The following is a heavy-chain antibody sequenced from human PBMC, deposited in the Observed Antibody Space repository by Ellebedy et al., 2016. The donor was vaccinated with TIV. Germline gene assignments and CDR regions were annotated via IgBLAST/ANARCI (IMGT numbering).Heavy chain of an antibody. CDR1: GYTFTDYY. CDR3: ASRWLQGGVDY. J-gene: IGHJ4*02. CDR2: INPNSGGT. V-gene: IGHV1-2*02. D-gene: IGHD5-24*01. Sequence: AASVKVSCKASGYTFTDYYLHWVRQAPGQGLEWMGWINPNSGGTNYAQKFQGRVAMTRDTSISTAYMELSRLRSDDTAVYYCASRWLQGGVDYWGQGTLVTVSS.